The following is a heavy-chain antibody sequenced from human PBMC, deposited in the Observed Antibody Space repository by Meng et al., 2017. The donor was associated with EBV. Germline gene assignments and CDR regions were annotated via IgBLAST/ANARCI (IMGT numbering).Heavy chain of an antibody. CDR2: VHYTGST. CDR3: ARPFPSWQSPRLDPFGA. V-gene: IGHV4-39*01. Sequence: QLQLRESGPGQVKPSEPLLRTCTVSGDSISSFYYWGWIRQPPGRGLEWIGSVHYTGSTYYSPSLKSRVTVSVDTSKNQFSLRLTSVTAADTAVYYCARPFPSWQSPRLDPFGAWGQGTLVTVSS. D-gene: IGHD6-19*01. CDR1: GDSISSFYY. J-gene: IGHJ4*02.